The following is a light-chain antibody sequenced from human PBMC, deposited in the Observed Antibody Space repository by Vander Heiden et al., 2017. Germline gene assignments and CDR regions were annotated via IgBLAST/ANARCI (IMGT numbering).Light chain of an antibody. J-gene: IGLJ3*02. CDR3: AAWDDSMNGRV. CDR1: SSNIGSNT. Sequence: QSVLTQPPSASGTPGQSVPISCSGSSSNIGSNTVNWYQQIPGTAPKLLIYSNNQRHSGVPDRFSGSKSGTSASVAISGLQAEDEADYYCAAWDDSMNGRVFGGGTKLTVL. CDR2: SNN. V-gene: IGLV1-44*01.